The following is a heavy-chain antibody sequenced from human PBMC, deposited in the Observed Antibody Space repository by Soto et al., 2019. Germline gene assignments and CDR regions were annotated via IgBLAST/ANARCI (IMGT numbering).Heavy chain of an antibody. D-gene: IGHD6-19*01. CDR2: IYHSGST. V-gene: IGHV4-30-2*01. CDR1: GGSISSGGYS. CDR3: ASAGGLGAVAADY. Sequence: QLQLQESGSGLVKPSQTLSLTCAVSGGSISSGGYSWSWIRQPPGKGLEWIGYIYHSGSTYYNPSSMSRVSVAVDRSKNQFSLKRGSVTAADTAVYYCASAGGLGAVAADYWGQGTLVTVSS. J-gene: IGHJ4*02.